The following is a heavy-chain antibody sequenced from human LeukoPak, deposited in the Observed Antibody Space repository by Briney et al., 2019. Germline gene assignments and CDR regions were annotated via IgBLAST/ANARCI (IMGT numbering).Heavy chain of an antibody. CDR3: ARGRTWFGELSY. CDR1: GGSIGSYY. V-gene: IGHV4-59*01. D-gene: IGHD3-10*01. CDR2: ISNSGST. J-gene: IGHJ4*02. Sequence: PSETLSLTCTVSGGSIGSYYWSWIRQPPGKGLEWIGYISNSGSTDYNPALKSRVTISVDTSKNQFSLKLSSVTGADTAVYYCARGRTWFGELSYWGQGTLVTVSS.